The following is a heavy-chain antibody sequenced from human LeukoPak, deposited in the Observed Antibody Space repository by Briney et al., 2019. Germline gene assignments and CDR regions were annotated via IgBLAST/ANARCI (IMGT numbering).Heavy chain of an antibody. V-gene: IGHV3-30-3*01. J-gene: IGHJ5*02. CDR3: ARDRYDIP. CDR1: GFTFSNFA. D-gene: IGHD3-9*01. CDR2: ISYDGTNK. Sequence: GRSLRLSCAASGFTFSNFAMHWVRQAPGKGLEWVAVISYDGTNKYYIDSVKGRFTISRDNSKNTVYLQMNSLRPEDTAVYYCARDRYDIPWGQGTLVTVSS.